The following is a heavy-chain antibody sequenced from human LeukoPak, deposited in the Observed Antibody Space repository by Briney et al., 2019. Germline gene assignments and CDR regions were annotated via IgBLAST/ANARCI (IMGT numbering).Heavy chain of an antibody. V-gene: IGHV3-66*01. Sequence: PGGSLRLSCAASGFTVSGNHMNWVRLAPGKGLEWVSIVYSVGATYYEDSVKGRFTISRDDSKNIVYLQMNNLRSEDTAVYFCATERPGSRTLDSWGQGTLVTVSS. CDR3: ATERPGSRTLDS. J-gene: IGHJ4*02. CDR1: GFTVSGNH. CDR2: VYSVGAT. D-gene: IGHD1-14*01.